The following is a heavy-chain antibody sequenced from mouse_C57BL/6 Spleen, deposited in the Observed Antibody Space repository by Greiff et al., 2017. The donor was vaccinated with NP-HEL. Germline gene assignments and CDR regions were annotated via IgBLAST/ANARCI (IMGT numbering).Heavy chain of an antibody. D-gene: IGHD2-1*01. CDR2: IDPSDSST. CDR3: ARSGPSIGNYRGAMDY. J-gene: IGHJ4*01. Sequence: QVQLKQPGAELVMPGASVKLSCKASGYTFTSYWMHWVKQRPGQGLEWIGEIDPSDSSTIYNQKFKGKSTLTVDKSSSTAYMQLSSLTSEDTAVYYCARSGPSIGNYRGAMDYWGQGTSVTVSS. V-gene: IGHV1-69*01. CDR1: GYTFTSYW.